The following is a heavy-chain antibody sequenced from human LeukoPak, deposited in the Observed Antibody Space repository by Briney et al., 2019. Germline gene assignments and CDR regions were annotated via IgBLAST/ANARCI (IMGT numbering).Heavy chain of an antibody. CDR2: IYTSGST. D-gene: IGHD3-3*02. CDR3: ARHFRYYYYYMDV. J-gene: IGHJ6*03. Sequence: SETLSLTCTVSGGSISSYYWSWIRQPPGKGLEWIGYIYTSGSTNYNPSLKSRVTISVDTSKNQFSLKLSSVTAADTAVYYCARHFRYYYYYMDVWGKGATVTVS. V-gene: IGHV4-4*09. CDR1: GGSISSYY.